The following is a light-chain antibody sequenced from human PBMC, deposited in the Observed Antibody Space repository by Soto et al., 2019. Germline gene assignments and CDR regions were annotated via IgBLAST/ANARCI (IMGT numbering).Light chain of an antibody. J-gene: IGLJ2*01. Sequence: QSVLTQPPSVSGAPGQRVTFSCTGSSSNLGAGYYVHWYQQLPGTAPKLLIYGNNNRPSGVPDRFSGSKSGSSASLAITGLQAEDEADYYCQSYDSSLSASVFGGGTKLTVL. V-gene: IGLV1-40*01. CDR2: GNN. CDR1: SSNLGAGYY. CDR3: QSYDSSLSASV.